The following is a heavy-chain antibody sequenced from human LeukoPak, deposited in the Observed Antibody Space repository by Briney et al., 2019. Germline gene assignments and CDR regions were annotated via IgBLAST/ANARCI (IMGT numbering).Heavy chain of an antibody. D-gene: IGHD6-19*01. J-gene: IGHJ4*02. CDR3: APPVGRWLIPFDY. CDR1: GFTFSSYA. CDR2: ISGSGGST. Sequence: GGSLRLSCAASGFTFSSYAMSWVRQAPGKGLEWVSAISGSGGSTYYADSVKGRFTISRDNSKNTLYLQMNSLRAEDTAVYYCAPPVGRWLIPFDYWGQGTLVTVSS. V-gene: IGHV3-23*01.